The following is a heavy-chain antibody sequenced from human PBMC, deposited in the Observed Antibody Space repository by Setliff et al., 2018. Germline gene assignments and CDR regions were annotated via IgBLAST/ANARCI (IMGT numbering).Heavy chain of an antibody. CDR1: GGSINNGTYY. Sequence: SETLSLTCTVSGGSINNGTYYWGWIRQPPGKGLEWIGRIYYSGKTYYNASLKSRVTISVDMAQNQFSLRLSSVTAADTAVYYCARMSGFLYMDVWGKGTPVTVSS. J-gene: IGHJ6*03. CDR2: IYYSGKT. D-gene: IGHD3-3*01. CDR3: ARMSGFLYMDV. V-gene: IGHV4-39*01.